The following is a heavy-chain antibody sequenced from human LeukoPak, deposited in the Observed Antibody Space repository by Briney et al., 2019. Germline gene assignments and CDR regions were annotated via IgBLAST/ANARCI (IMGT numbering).Heavy chain of an antibody. CDR3: ASVAGYCSSTSCYTFFDY. Sequence: SETLSLTCTVSGGSTSSGGYYWSWIRQHPGKGLEWIGYIYYSGSTYYNPSLKSRVTISVDTSKNQFSLKLSSVTAADTAVYYCASVAGYCSSTSCYTFFDYWGQGTLVTVSS. J-gene: IGHJ4*02. CDR2: IYYSGST. V-gene: IGHV4-31*03. CDR1: GGSTSSGGYY. D-gene: IGHD2-2*02.